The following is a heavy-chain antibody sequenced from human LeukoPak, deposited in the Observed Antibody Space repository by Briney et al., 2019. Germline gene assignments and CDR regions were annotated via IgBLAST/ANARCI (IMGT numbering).Heavy chain of an antibody. J-gene: IGHJ4*02. CDR1: GFTFSSYA. CDR3: AKSSYYDSRGYYRRSYFDY. Sequence: GGSLRLSCAASGFTFSSYAMSWVRQAPGKGLEWVSAISGGGGSTHYADSVKGRFTISRDNSKNTLYLQMSSLRAGDTAVYYCAKSSYYDSRGYYRRSYFDYWGQGTLVTVSS. CDR2: ISGGGGST. V-gene: IGHV3-23*01. D-gene: IGHD3-22*01.